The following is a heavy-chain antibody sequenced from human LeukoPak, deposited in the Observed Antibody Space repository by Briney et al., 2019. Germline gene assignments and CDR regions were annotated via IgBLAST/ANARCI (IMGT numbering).Heavy chain of an antibody. Sequence: GGSLRLSCAASGFTFSSYAMHWVRQAPGKGLEWVAVISYDGSNKYYADSVKGRFTISRDNSKNTLYLQMNSLRAEDTAVYYCAREMVVVPAAHDAFDIWGQGTMVTVSS. CDR3: AREMVVVPAAHDAFDI. J-gene: IGHJ3*02. V-gene: IGHV3-30*14. CDR2: ISYDGSNK. D-gene: IGHD2-2*01. CDR1: GFTFSSYA.